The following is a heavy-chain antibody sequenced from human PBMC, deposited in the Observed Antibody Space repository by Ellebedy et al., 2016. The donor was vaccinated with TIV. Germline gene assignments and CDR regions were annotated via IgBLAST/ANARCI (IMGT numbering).Heavy chain of an antibody. CDR1: GFTFRSYA. CDR2: ISGSGGST. J-gene: IGHJ4*02. D-gene: IGHD1-26*01. V-gene: IGHV3-23*01. CDR3: AKAAVSGSYREPIDY. Sequence: GGSLRLSCAASGFTFRSYAMSWVRQAPGKGLEWVSAISGSGGSTYYANSVKGRFTISRDNSKNTLYLQMNSLRAEDTAVYYCAKAAVSGSYREPIDYWGQGTLVTVSS.